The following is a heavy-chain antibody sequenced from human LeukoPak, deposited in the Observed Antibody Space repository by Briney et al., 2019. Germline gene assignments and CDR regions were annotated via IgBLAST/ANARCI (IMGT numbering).Heavy chain of an antibody. V-gene: IGHV3-23*01. J-gene: IGHJ4*02. D-gene: IGHD5-18*01. CDR2: IRNSGGST. CDR3: AKTYSFYFDY. Sequence: GGSLRLSCAVSGFTFSSYAMSWVRQAPGKGLEWVSGIRNSGGSTNHADSVKGRFTISRDNSKNMLYLQMNSLRAEDTAVYYCAKTYSFYFDYWGQGTLVTVSS. CDR1: GFTFSSYA.